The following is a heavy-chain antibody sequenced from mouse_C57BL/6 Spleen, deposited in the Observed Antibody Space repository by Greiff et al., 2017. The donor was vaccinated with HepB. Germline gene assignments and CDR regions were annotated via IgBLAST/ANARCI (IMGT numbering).Heavy chain of an antibody. D-gene: IGHD2-4*01. CDR1: GYAFSSYW. Sequence: VQLQQSGAELVKPGASVKISCKASGYAFSSYWMNWVKQRPGKGLEWIGQIYPGDGDTNYNGKFKGKATLTADKSSSTAYMQLSSLTSEDSAVYFCARSEDEYDILSDYWGQGTSVTVSS. J-gene: IGHJ4*01. V-gene: IGHV1-80*01. CDR3: ARSEDEYDILSDY. CDR2: IYPGDGDT.